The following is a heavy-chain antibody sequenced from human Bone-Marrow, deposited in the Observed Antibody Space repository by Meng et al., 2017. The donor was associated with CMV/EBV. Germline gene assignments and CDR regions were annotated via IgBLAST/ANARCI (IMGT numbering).Heavy chain of an antibody. CDR3: ARDLRTTVVTPITYYYYYGMDV. D-gene: IGHD4-23*01. CDR1: GFTVSSNY. CDR2: IYSGGST. Sequence: GESLKISCAASGFTVSSNYMSWVRQAPGKGLEWVSVIYSGGSTYYADSVKGRFTISRDNSKNTLYLQMNSLRAEDTAVYYCARDLRTTVVTPITYYYYYGMDVWVQGTTVTVSS. V-gene: IGHV3-66*02. J-gene: IGHJ6*02.